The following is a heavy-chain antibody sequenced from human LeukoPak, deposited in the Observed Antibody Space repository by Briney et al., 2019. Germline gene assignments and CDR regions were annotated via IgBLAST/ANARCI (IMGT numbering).Heavy chain of an antibody. CDR2: INHSGST. D-gene: IGHD2-15*01. CDR3: ARSSVVAALFDC. Sequence: SETLSLTCAVSGGSVSGYYWSWIRQPPGKGLEWVGDINHSGSTNYNDSVKSRFTISKDTSKNPFYLQLSTLTAADTAVYYCARSSVVAALFDCWGQGTLVTVSS. V-gene: IGHV4-34*01. CDR1: GGSVSGYY. J-gene: IGHJ4*02.